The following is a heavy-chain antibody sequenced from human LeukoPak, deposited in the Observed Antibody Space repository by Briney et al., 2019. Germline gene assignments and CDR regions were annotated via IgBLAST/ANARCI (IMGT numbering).Heavy chain of an antibody. CDR1: GGSISSYY. Sequence: PSETLSLTCTVSGGSISSYYWSWIRQPPGKGLEWIGYIYYSGSTNYNPSLKSRVTISVDTSKNQFSLKLSSVTAADTAVYYCARGYSSSSPFGYWGQGTLVTVSS. V-gene: IGHV4-59*01. CDR3: ARGYSSSSPFGY. CDR2: IYYSGST. J-gene: IGHJ4*02. D-gene: IGHD6-6*01.